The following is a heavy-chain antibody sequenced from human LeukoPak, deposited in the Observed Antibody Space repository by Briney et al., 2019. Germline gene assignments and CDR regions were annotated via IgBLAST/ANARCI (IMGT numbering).Heavy chain of an antibody. D-gene: IGHD3-10*01. CDR2: INNDGSGT. Sequence: GGSLRLSCAASGFTFSSYWMHWVRQAPGKGPVWVSRINNDGSGTTYADSVKGRFTISRDDAKNTLYLQMNSLRAEDTAVYYCARVGTGSWYFDLWGRGTLVTFSS. CDR1: GFTFSSYW. J-gene: IGHJ2*01. CDR3: ARVGTGSWYFDL. V-gene: IGHV3-74*01.